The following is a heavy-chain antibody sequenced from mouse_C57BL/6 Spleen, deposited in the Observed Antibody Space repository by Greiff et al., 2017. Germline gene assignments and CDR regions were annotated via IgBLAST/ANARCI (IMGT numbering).Heavy chain of an antibody. CDR2: ISNGGGST. CDR1: GFTFSDYY. D-gene: IGHD2-10*01. Sequence: EVKLMESGGGLVQPGGSLKLSCAASGFTFSDYYMYWVRQTPEKRLEWVAYISNGGGSTYYPDTVKGRFTISRDNAKNTLYLQMSRLKSEDTAMYYCASLLGAYWGQGTLVTVSA. J-gene: IGHJ3*01. CDR3: ASLLGAY. V-gene: IGHV5-12*01.